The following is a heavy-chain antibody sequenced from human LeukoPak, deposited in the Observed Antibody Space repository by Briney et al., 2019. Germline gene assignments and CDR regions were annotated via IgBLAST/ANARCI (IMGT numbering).Heavy chain of an antibody. CDR1: GFTFTSYA. Sequence: GGSLRLSCAASGFTFTSYAMSWVRQAPGKGLEWVSAISPSGGSTYYPDSVKGRFTISRDNSKNTLYLQVNSLRAEDTAVYFCAKEPTSRGSGRGYFDLWGRGTLVTVPS. J-gene: IGHJ2*01. CDR3: AKEPTSRGSGRGYFDL. D-gene: IGHD6-19*01. V-gene: IGHV3-23*01. CDR2: ISPSGGST.